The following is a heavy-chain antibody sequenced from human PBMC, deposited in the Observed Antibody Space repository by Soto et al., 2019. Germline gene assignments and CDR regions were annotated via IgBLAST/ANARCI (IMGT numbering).Heavy chain of an antibody. CDR3: ARDSAGRKHFVRFDS. J-gene: IGHJ4*02. CDR2: VYSDGST. Sequence: PGGSLRLSCAVSGFSISTTYMSWVRQAPGKGLEWVSLVYSDGSTSYADSVRGRFTISRDNSKNTLYLQMNSLTVEDTAVYYCARDSAGRKHFVRFDSWGQGTLVTVSS. D-gene: IGHD3-3*02. V-gene: IGHV3-53*01. CDR1: GFSISTTY.